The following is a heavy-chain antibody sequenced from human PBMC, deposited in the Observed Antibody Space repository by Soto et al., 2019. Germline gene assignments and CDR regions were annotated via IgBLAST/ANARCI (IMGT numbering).Heavy chain of an antibody. Sequence: HPGGSLRLSCAASGFTFGTFAMNWVRQPPGKGLEWVSGIYGDSSGTFYADSVKGRFTISRDNYKNTLYLQMNSLRAEDTAVYYCAKDARPDGYWDFDDWGQGTLVTVSS. D-gene: IGHD5-12*01. CDR1: GFTFGTFA. V-gene: IGHV3-23*03. CDR2: IYGDSSGT. CDR3: AKDARPDGYWDFDD. J-gene: IGHJ4*02.